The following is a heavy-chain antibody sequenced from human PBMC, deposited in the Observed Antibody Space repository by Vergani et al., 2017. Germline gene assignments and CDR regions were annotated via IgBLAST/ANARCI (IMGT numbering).Heavy chain of an antibody. Sequence: VESGGGLVQPGGSLRLSCAASGFTFSRFVLSWVRQAPGKGLEWVSVISSGGDAAYYADSVKGRFTISRDNSKNTLYLQMNSLRADDTAVYFCAKGIGSSWPPGYWGQGTLVTVSS. CDR3: AKGIGSSWPPGY. V-gene: IGHV3-23*04. CDR2: ISSGGDAA. CDR1: GFTFSRFV. J-gene: IGHJ4*02. D-gene: IGHD2-2*01.